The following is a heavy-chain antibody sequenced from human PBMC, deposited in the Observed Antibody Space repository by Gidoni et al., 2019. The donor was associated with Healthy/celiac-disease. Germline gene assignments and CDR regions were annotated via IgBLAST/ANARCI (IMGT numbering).Heavy chain of an antibody. J-gene: IGHJ5*02. CDR2: INHSGST. CDR3: ARSDFNIVATWWVNWFDP. V-gene: IGHV4-34*01. CDR1: GGSFSGYY. D-gene: IGHD5-12*01. Sequence: QVQLQQWGAGLLKPSETLSLTCAVYGGSFSGYYWSWIRQPPGKGLEWIGEINHSGSTNYNPSLKSRVTISVDTSKNQFSLKLSSVTAADTAVYYCARSDFNIVATWWVNWFDPWGQGTLVTVSS.